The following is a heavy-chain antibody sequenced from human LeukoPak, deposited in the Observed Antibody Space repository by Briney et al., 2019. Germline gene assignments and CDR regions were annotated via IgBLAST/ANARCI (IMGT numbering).Heavy chain of an antibody. CDR1: GYTFTSYG. CDR3: ARDPASGWEYWYFDL. D-gene: IGHD6-19*01. J-gene: IGHJ2*01. Sequence: ASVKVSCKASGYTFTSYGISWVRQAPGQGLEWMGWISAYNGNTNYAQKLRGRVTMTTDTSTSTAYMELRSLRSDDTAVYYCARDPASGWEYWYFDLWGRGTLVTVSS. CDR2: ISAYNGNT. V-gene: IGHV1-18*01.